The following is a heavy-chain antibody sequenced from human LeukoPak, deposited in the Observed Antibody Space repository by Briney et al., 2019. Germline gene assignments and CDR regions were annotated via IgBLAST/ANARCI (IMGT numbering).Heavy chain of an antibody. CDR3: ASGSVGYYDSSGALDY. CDR1: GFTFSSYA. J-gene: IGHJ4*02. CDR2: ISSSSSYI. V-gene: IGHV3-21*01. D-gene: IGHD3-22*01. Sequence: PGGSLRLSCAASGFTFSSYAMHWVRQAPGKGLEWVSSISSSSSYIYYADSVKGRFTISRDNAKNSLYLQMNSLRAEDTAVYYCASGSVGYYDSSGALDYWGQGTLVTVSS.